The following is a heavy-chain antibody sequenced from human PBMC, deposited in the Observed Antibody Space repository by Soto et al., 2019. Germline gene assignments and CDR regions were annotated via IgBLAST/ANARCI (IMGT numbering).Heavy chain of an antibody. V-gene: IGHV4-31*03. D-gene: IGHD3-22*01. Sequence: TLSLSGSVSGDSMSSGAYYWSWIRQHPGKGLEWIAYIYHSGDTHHNPSLRSRITISVDTSKNQFSLKLTSVTDADTAVYYCASTYSGYLDNWGQGTLVTVSS. CDR1: GDSMSSGAYY. J-gene: IGHJ4*02. CDR3: ASTYSGYLDN. CDR2: IYHSGDT.